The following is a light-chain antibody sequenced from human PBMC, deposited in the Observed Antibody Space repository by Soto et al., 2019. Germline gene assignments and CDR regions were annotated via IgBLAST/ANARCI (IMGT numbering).Light chain of an antibody. Sequence: DIQMTQSPSPLSASVGDRVTITCRASQGIAKSLAWYQQKPGKAPKLLIYSASTLQSGVPSRFSGSGSGTDCPLTISSLQPEDVATYYCQKYNSAPWTFGQGTKVEIK. CDR3: QKYNSAPWT. V-gene: IGKV1-27*01. CDR2: SAS. CDR1: QGIAKS. J-gene: IGKJ1*01.